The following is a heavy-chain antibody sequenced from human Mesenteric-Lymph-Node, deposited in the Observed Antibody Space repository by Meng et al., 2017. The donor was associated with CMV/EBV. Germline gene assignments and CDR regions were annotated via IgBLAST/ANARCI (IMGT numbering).Heavy chain of an antibody. CDR1: GFTFSDYY. J-gene: IGHJ1*01. D-gene: IGHD6-6*01. CDR2: ISNTGTAI. CDR3: AKDRSSSLVYFQH. V-gene: IGHV3-11*04. Sequence: GESLKISCAASGFTFSDYYMNWIRQAPGKGLEWVSYISNTGTAIYYAESVKGRFTISRDNSKNTLYLQMNSLRAEDTAVYYCAKDRSSSLVYFQHWGQGTLVTVSS.